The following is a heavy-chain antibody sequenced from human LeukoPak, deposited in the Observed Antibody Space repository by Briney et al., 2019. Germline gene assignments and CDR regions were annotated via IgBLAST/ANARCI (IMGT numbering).Heavy chain of an antibody. CDR3: ARAVADFWSGQYYFDY. CDR1: GGSISSYC. Sequence: SETLSLTCTVSGGSISSYCWSWIRQPPGKGLEWIGCIYYSGSTNYNPSLKSQVTIYVDTSKNQFSLKLSSVAAADTAVFYCARAVADFWSGQYYFDYWGQGTLVTVSS. J-gene: IGHJ4*02. V-gene: IGHV4-59*01. D-gene: IGHD3-3*01. CDR2: IYYSGST.